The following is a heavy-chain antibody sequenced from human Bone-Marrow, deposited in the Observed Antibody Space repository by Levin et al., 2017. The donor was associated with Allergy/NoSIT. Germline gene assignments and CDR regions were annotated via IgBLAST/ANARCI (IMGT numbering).Heavy chain of an antibody. CDR1: GGSIRSFY. Sequence: PSETLSLTCTVSGGSIRSFYWNWIRQPPGKGLEWIGYIFYGGNANYNPSLRSRVTISLDTSQNQFSLKMSSVTAADTAMYYCARLTKAHLGFDPWGQGTLVTVSS. D-gene: IGHD3-16*01. CDR2: IFYGGNA. V-gene: IGHV4-59*08. J-gene: IGHJ5*02. CDR3: ARLTKAHLGFDP.